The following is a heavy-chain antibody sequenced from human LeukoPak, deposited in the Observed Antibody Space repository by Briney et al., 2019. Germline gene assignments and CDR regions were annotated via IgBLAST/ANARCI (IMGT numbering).Heavy chain of an antibody. CDR3: ARVGVRQWLVGGWFDP. CDR1: GGTFSSYA. Sequence: SVKVSSKASGGTFSSYAISWVRQAPGQGLEWMGGIIPIFGTANYAQKFQGRVTITADESTSTAYMEPSSLRSEDTAVYYCARVGVRQWLVGGWFDPWGQGTLVTVSS. V-gene: IGHV1-69*01. D-gene: IGHD6-19*01. CDR2: IIPIFGTA. J-gene: IGHJ5*02.